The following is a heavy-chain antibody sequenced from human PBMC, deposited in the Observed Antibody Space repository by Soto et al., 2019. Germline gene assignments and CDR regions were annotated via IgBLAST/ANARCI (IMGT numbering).Heavy chain of an antibody. Sequence: QVQLVQSGAEVKKPGSSVKVSCKASGGTFSSYTISWVRQAPGQGLEWMGRIIPILGIANYAQKFQGRVTITADKSTSTAYMVLSSLRSEDTAVYFCARYITMATGDYWGQGTLVTVSS. D-gene: IGHD3-10*01. J-gene: IGHJ4*02. CDR1: GGTFSSYT. V-gene: IGHV1-69*02. CDR2: IIPILGIA. CDR3: ARYITMATGDY.